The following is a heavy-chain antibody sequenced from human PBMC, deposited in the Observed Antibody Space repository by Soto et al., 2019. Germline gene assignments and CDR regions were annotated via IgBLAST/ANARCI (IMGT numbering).Heavy chain of an antibody. J-gene: IGHJ4*02. CDR2: ISYDGSVT. CDR3: AKPSEPFRAPYYFDS. V-gene: IGHV3-30*18. Sequence: QVQLVESGGGVVQPGRSLRLSCAASGFTFSKYGMHCVRQAPGKGLEWVAIISYDGSVTYFGDSVRGRFTISRDDSQHTLFLQMSSLRPEDTAVYYCAKPSEPFRAPYYFDSWGQGTLVTVSS. CDR1: GFTFSKYG. D-gene: IGHD1-26*01.